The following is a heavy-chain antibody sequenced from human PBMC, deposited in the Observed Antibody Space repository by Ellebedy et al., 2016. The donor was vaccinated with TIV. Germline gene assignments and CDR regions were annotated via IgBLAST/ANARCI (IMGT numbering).Heavy chain of an antibody. Sequence: GGSLRLXCAASGFTFSSYAMSWVRQAPGKGLEWVSGISGSGGSTYYADSVKGRFTISRDNFKNTLYLQMNSLRAEDTAVYYCAKEGPDCSGGSCYQRLHHFDYWGQGTLVTVSS. V-gene: IGHV3-23*01. D-gene: IGHD2-15*01. J-gene: IGHJ4*02. CDR1: GFTFSSYA. CDR3: AKEGPDCSGGSCYQRLHHFDY. CDR2: ISGSGGST.